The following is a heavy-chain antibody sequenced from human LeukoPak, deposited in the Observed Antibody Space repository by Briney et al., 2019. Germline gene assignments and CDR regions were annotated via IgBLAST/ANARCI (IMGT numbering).Heavy chain of an antibody. Sequence: ASVKVSCKASGYTFTSYGISWVRQAPGQGLEWMGWISAYNGNTKYAQKLQGRVTMTTDPSTSAAYMELRSLRSDDTAVYYCARVGATKSSSDRGWFDPWGQGTLVTVSS. V-gene: IGHV1-18*01. J-gene: IGHJ5*02. D-gene: IGHD5-12*01. CDR3: ARVGATKSSSDRGWFDP. CDR1: GYTFTSYG. CDR2: ISAYNGNT.